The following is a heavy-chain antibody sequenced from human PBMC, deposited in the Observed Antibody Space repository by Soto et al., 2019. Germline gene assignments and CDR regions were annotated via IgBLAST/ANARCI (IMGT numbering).Heavy chain of an antibody. V-gene: IGHV1-18*01. J-gene: IGHJ6*02. CDR3: ARGGYYDSSGSREYHYYGMDV. CDR2: ISPYNDDT. Sequence: ASVKVSCKASGYTFSSYAISWVRQAPGQGLEWLGWISPYNDDTKYAQKLQGRVFMTTDTPTKTAHLDLRSLRSDDTAVYYCARGGYYDSSGSREYHYYGMDVWGQGTKVTVSS. CDR1: GYTFSSYA. D-gene: IGHD3-22*01.